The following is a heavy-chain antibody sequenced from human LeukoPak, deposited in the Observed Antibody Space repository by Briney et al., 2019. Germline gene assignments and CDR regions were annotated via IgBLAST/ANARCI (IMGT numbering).Heavy chain of an antibody. V-gene: IGHV1-2*04. J-gene: IGHJ6*02. CDR2: INPNSGGT. CDR1: GGTFSSYA. D-gene: IGHD1-1*01. Sequence: GSSVKVSCKASGGTFSSYAISWVRQAPGQGLEWMGWINPNSGGTNYAQKFQGWVTMTRDTSISTAYMELSRLRSDDTAVYYCARDRPPTTGTSEYYGMDAWGQGTTVTVSS. CDR3: ARDRPPTTGTSEYYGMDA.